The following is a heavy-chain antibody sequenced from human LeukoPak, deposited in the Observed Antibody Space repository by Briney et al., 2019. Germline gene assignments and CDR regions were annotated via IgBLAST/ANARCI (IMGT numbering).Heavy chain of an antibody. Sequence: SGTLSLTCAVSGGSISSSNWWSWVRQPPGKGLEWIGEIYHSGSTNYNPSLKSRVTMSVDTSKNQFSLKLSSVTAAETAVYDCAGQPITRYCGTSICTNWFDPWGQGTLVTVSA. CDR2: IYHSGST. V-gene: IGHV4-4*02. CDR3: AGQPITRYCGTSICTNWFDP. D-gene: IGHD2-2*01. J-gene: IGHJ5*02. CDR1: GGSISSSNW.